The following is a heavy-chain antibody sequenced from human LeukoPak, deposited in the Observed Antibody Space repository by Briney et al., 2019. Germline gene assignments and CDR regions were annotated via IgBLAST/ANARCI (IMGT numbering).Heavy chain of an antibody. CDR2: ISGSGGST. CDR1: GFTFSSYA. V-gene: IGHV3-23*01. Sequence: GGSLRLSCAASGFTFSSYAMSWVRQAPGKGLEWVSGISGSGGSTYYADTVKGRFTISRDNSKNTLYLQMNSLRAEDTVVYYCAKDLNYYDSSGYYSAFDIWGQGTMVTVSS. D-gene: IGHD3-22*01. J-gene: IGHJ3*02. CDR3: AKDLNYYDSSGYYSAFDI.